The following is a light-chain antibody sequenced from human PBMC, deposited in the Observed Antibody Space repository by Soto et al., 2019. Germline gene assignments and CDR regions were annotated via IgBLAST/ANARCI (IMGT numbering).Light chain of an antibody. Sequence: DIPMTQSPSTLSASVGDRVTITCRASQSISRWVAWYQQKPGKAPKLLIYDASSLESGVPSRFSGSGSGTEFTLTISSLQPDDFATYYCQQYNSYPWTFGQGTKVEIK. V-gene: IGKV1-5*01. CDR3: QQYNSYPWT. J-gene: IGKJ1*01. CDR1: QSISRW. CDR2: DAS.